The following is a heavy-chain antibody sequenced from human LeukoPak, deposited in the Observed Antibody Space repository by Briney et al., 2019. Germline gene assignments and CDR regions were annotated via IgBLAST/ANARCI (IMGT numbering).Heavy chain of an antibody. CDR2: ISFGGTYT. CDR3: AKDFSQEGSHSVDY. D-gene: IGHD1-26*01. Sequence: PGGTLRLSCAASGFTFSSYAMSWVRQAPGKGLEWVSAISFGGTYTYYADSVKGRFTISRDNSMDTLYLQMNSLRAEDTAVYYCAKDFSQEGSHSVDYWGQGTLVTVSS. J-gene: IGHJ4*02. V-gene: IGHV3-23*01. CDR1: GFTFSSYA.